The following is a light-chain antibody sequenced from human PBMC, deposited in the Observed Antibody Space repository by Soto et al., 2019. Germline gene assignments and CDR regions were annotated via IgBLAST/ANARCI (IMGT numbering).Light chain of an antibody. J-gene: IGKJ5*01. CDR1: QNVNRN. CDR2: GAS. Sequence: EIVLTQSPATVSVSPGEGATLSCRASQNVNRNLVWYQQRPGQAPRLLMYGASVRASGIPARFRGSGSGTEFSLTISSLQAEDLGTYYCQHYDGYPQTFGQGTRLEI. V-gene: IGKV3-15*01. CDR3: QHYDGYPQT.